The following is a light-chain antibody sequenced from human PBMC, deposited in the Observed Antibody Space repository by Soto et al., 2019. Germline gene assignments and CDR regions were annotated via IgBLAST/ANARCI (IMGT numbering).Light chain of an antibody. V-gene: IGKV3-20*01. CDR2: GAG. CDR1: QSVSSSY. J-gene: IGKJ1*01. Sequence: EIVLTQSPGTLSLSPGERATLSCRASQSVSSSYLAWYQQKPGQAPRLLIFGAGTRASGIPDRFSGSGSGTDFALTVSSLEPEDFAVCVCQQHGDSPWTFGPGTKVDIK. CDR3: QQHGDSPWT.